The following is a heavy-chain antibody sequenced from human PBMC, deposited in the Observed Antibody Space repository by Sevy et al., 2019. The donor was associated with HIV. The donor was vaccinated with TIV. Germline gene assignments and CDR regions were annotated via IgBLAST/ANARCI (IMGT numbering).Heavy chain of an antibody. CDR3: ARESIVGATRPIDY. D-gene: IGHD1-26*01. CDR1: GYTFTGYY. Sequence: ASVKVSCKASGYTFTGYYMHWVRQAPGQGLEWMERINPNSGGTNYAQKFQGRVTMTRDTSISTAYMELSRLRSDDTATSYCARESIVGATRPIDYWGQGTLVTVSS. V-gene: IGHV1-2*06. CDR2: INPNSGGT. J-gene: IGHJ4*02.